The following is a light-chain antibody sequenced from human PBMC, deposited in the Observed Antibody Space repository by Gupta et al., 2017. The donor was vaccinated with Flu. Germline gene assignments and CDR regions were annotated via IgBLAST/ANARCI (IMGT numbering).Light chain of an antibody. CDR3: QSYDSSLSGSV. J-gene: IGLJ3*02. CDR1: SSNLGAGYD. CDR2: GNN. V-gene: IGLV1-40*01. Sequence: SGLTQPPSVSGAPGQRLTISCTGTSSNLGAGYDVHWYQQLPGTAPKLLLNGNNHRPSGGPDRFSGSKSGTSASLAISGLQADDEADYYCQSYDSSLSGSVFGGGTKLTVL.